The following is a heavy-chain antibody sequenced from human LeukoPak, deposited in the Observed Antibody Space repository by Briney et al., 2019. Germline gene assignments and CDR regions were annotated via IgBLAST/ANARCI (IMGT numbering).Heavy chain of an antibody. J-gene: IGHJ3*02. V-gene: IGHV1-69*06. CDR3: ASKWGRECSGGSCYHAFDI. D-gene: IGHD2-15*01. CDR1: GGTFSSYA. Sequence: ASVKVSCKASGGTFSSYAISWVRQAPGQGLEWMGGIIPLFGTANYAQKFQGRVTITADKSTSTAYMELSSLRSEDTAVYYCASKWGRECSGGSCYHAFDIWGQGTMVTVSS. CDR2: IIPLFGTA.